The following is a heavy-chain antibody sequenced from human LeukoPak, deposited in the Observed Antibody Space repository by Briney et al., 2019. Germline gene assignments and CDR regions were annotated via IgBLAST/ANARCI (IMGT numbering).Heavy chain of an antibody. CDR3: APGEGAEMGLIGY. D-gene: IGHD5-24*01. CDR1: GGSFSGYY. Sequence: SETLFLTCAVYGGSFSGYYWSWIRQPPGKGLEWIGEINHSGSTNYNPSLKSRVTISLDTSKNQFSLKLSSVTTADTAVHYCAPGEGAEMGLIGYWGQGTLVTVSS. V-gene: IGHV4-34*01. CDR2: INHSGST. J-gene: IGHJ4*02.